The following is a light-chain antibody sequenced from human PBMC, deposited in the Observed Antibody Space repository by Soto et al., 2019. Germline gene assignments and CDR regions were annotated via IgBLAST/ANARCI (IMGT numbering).Light chain of an antibody. V-gene: IGKV1-39*01. CDR1: QSISSY. Sequence: IRMTHSPSSLSASGGDRVTITCRASQSISSYLHWYQQKPGKAPNLLIYAASTLQSGVPSRFSGSGSGTDFTLTISSLQPEDFATYFCQHYNSYSEAFGQGTKV. J-gene: IGKJ1*01. CDR3: QHYNSYSEA. CDR2: AAS.